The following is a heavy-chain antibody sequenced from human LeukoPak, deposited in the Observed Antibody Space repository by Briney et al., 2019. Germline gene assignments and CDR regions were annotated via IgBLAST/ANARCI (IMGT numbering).Heavy chain of an antibody. V-gene: IGHV4-39*01. CDR3: ARSGYEGSWSRRRSRYFDY. J-gene: IGHJ4*02. Sequence: SETVSHTCTVSGGSISSSSYYWGWIGQPPGKGLEWIGSIYYSGSTYYNPSLKSRVTISVDTSKNQFSLKLSSVTAADTAVYYCARSGYEGSWSRRRSRYFDYWGQGTLVTVSS. CDR1: GGSISSSSYY. CDR2: IYYSGST. D-gene: IGHD5-12*01.